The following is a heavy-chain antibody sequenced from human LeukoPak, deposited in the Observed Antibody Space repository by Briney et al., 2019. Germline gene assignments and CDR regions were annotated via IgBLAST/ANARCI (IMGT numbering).Heavy chain of an antibody. J-gene: IGHJ4*02. D-gene: IGHD3-22*01. CDR2: ISGSGGST. Sequence: PAGSLRFSCAASGFTFSSYAMSWLRQAPGKRLEWVSAISGSGGSTYYADSVKGRFTISRDNFKNTLYLQMSSLRAEDTAVYYCAKNYYDSSGYEYYFDYWGQGTLVTVSS. V-gene: IGHV3-23*01. CDR1: GFTFSSYA. CDR3: AKNYYDSSGYEYYFDY.